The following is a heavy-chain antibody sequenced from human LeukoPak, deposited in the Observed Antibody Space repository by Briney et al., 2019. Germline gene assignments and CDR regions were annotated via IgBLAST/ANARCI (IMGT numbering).Heavy chain of an antibody. CDR1: GVSLSTSGGG. Sequence: SGPTLSNPTQTLTLTVTFSGVSLSTSGGGGGWIRQPPGKAVEWLALIYWNDDKRYSPSLKSRLTITKDTSNKQAVLTMTTMAPVDTATYSCAHERSFTSFDTWGQGTLVTLSS. CDR3: AHERSFTSFDT. D-gene: IGHD1-1*01. CDR2: IYWNDDK. J-gene: IGHJ5*02. V-gene: IGHV2-5*01.